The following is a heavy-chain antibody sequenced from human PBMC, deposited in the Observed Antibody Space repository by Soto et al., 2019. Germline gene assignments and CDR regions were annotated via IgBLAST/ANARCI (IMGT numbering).Heavy chain of an antibody. CDR3: ARWPQPRSTADPYAVAV. CDR1: GGTFSSSG. J-gene: IGHJ6*02. CDR2: IVPSLDTT. Sequence: QVHLVQSGTEVKKPGSSVKVSCKASGGTFSSSGFSWVRQATGQVLEWMGMIVPSLDTTNYAQKFQARVTITADEVTSTAYMALRSMRSEDTAVYYCARWPQPRSTADPYAVAVWGQGTRVIVSS. D-gene: IGHD2-21*02. V-gene: IGHV1-69*11.